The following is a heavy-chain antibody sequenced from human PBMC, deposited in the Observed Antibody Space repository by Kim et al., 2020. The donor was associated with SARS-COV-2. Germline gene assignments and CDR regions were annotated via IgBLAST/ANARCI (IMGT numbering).Heavy chain of an antibody. CDR2: INHSGST. CDR3: ARLMPSGWYPYYYYYGMDV. V-gene: IGHV4-34*01. D-gene: IGHD6-19*01. Sequence: SETLSLTCAVYGGSFSGYYWSWIRQPPGKGLEWIGEINHSGSTNYNPSLKSRVTISVDTSKNQFSLKLSSVTAADTAVYYCARLMPSGWYPYYYYYGMDVWGQGPRSPSP. J-gene: IGHJ6*02. CDR1: GGSFSGYY.